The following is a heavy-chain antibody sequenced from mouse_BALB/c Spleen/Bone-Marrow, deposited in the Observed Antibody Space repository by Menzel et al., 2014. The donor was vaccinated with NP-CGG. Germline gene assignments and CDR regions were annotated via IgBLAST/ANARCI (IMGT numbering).Heavy chain of an antibody. CDR1: GFTFSSFG. Sequence: DVMLVESGGGLVQPGGSRKLSCAASGFTFSSFGMHWVRQAPEKGLEWVAYISSGSSTIYYADTVKGRFTISRDNPKNTLFLQMPSLRSEDTAMYYCARYGYYDAMDYWGQGTSVTVSS. D-gene: IGHD2-2*01. CDR2: ISSGSSTI. V-gene: IGHV5-17*02. CDR3: ARYGYYDAMDY. J-gene: IGHJ4*01.